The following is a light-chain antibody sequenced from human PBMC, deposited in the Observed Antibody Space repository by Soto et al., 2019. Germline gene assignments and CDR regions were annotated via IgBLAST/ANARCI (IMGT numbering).Light chain of an antibody. CDR2: DVS. V-gene: IGKV1-5*01. CDR3: QQYNTFST. CDR1: QTISSW. Sequence: DFQMTQSPSTLSASVGDRVTITCRASQTISSWLAWYQQKPGKAPKLLIYDVSSLESGVPSRFSGSGSGTEFTLTISSLQPDDFATYYCQQYNTFSTFGQGTKVDIK. J-gene: IGKJ1*01.